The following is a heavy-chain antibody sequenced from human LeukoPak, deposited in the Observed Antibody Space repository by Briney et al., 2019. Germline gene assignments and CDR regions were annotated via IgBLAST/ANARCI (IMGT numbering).Heavy chain of an antibody. D-gene: IGHD2-15*01. Sequence: GESLRLSCAASGFTFSSYSMNWVRQAPGKGLEWVSSISSSGSYIYYADSVKGRFTISRDNAKNSLYLQMNSLRAEDTAVYYCARDDNCSGGSCYFDGLMSFDYWGQGTLVTVSS. J-gene: IGHJ4*02. CDR3: ARDDNCSGGSCYFDGLMSFDY. V-gene: IGHV3-21*01. CDR2: ISSSGSYI. CDR1: GFTFSSYS.